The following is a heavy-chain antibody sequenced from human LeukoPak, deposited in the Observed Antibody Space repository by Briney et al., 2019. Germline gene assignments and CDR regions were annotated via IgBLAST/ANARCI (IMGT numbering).Heavy chain of an antibody. D-gene: IGHD6-6*01. V-gene: IGHV1-2*02. CDR1: GYTFTGYY. CDR3: AREGEYSSSSIDY. Sequence: ASVKVSCKASGYTFTGYYMHWVRQAPGQGLEWMGWINPNSGGTNYAQKFQGRVTMTRDTSISAAYMELSRLRSDDTAVYYCAREGEYSSSSIDYWGQGTLVTVSS. J-gene: IGHJ4*02. CDR2: INPNSGGT.